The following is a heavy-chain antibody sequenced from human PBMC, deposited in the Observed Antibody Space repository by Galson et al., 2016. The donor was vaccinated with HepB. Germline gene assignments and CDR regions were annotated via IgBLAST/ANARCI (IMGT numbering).Heavy chain of an antibody. V-gene: IGHV3-48*02. J-gene: IGHJ4*02. CDR2: ITASGDVT. CDR1: GFTFSTFA. CDR3: ARGQVGKAPY. Sequence: SLRLSCATSGFTFSTFAMHWVRQTPGKGLEWVSYITASGDVTYYTDSVKGRFTISRDNGKDSLYLQMNSLRDEDTALYYCARGQVGKAPYWGQGILVTVSS. D-gene: IGHD1-26*01.